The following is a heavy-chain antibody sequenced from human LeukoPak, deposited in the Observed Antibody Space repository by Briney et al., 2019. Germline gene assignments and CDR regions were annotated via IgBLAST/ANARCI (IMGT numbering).Heavy chain of an antibody. J-gene: IGHJ4*02. V-gene: IGHV4-59*01. CDR3: ATMVQGVHTYFGS. CDR1: GGSISSYY. Sequence: SETLSLTCTVSGGSISSYYWSWIRQSPGKGLEWIGYIYSSGSTNYNPSLKSRVTISVDTSKNQSSLKLSSVTAADTAVYYCATMVQGVHTYFGSWGQGNLVAVSS. D-gene: IGHD3-10*01. CDR2: IYSSGST.